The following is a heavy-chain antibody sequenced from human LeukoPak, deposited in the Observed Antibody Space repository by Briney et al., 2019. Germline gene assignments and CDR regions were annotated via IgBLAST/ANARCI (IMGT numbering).Heavy chain of an antibody. Sequence: SETLSLTCAVYGGSFSGYYWSWIRQPPGKGLEWIGEINHSGSTNYNPSLKSRVTISVDTSKNQISLKVTSVTAADTAVYYCARRLKTVVAEFYFDSWGQGTLVTVSS. D-gene: IGHD3-22*01. CDR3: ARRLKTVVAEFYFDS. J-gene: IGHJ4*02. V-gene: IGHV4-34*01. CDR2: INHSGST. CDR1: GGSFSGYY.